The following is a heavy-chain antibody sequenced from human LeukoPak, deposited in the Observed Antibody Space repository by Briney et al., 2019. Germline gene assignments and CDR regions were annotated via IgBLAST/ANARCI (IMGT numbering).Heavy chain of an antibody. CDR2: IYYSGNT. D-gene: IGHD4-11*01. Sequence: PSETLSLTCTVSGYSISSGYYWGWIRQPPGKGLGGIGSIYYSGNTYYNPCLKSRVTISVDTSKNQFSLKLSSVTAADTAVYYCARDYSNWGNWFDPWGQGTLVTVSS. CDR3: ARDYSNWGNWFDP. V-gene: IGHV4-38-2*02. CDR1: GYSISSGYY. J-gene: IGHJ5*02.